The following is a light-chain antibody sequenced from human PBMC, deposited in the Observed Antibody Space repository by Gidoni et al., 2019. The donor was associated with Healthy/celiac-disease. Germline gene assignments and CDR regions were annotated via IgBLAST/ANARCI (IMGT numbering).Light chain of an antibody. Sequence: SYELTQPPSEPVSPGQTASVTCSGDKLGDKYACWYQQKPGQSPVLVIYQDSKRPSGIPERFPGSNSGITATLTISGTQAMDEANYYCQAWDSSTVVFGGGTKLTVL. CDR3: QAWDSSTVV. V-gene: IGLV3-1*01. CDR2: QDS. CDR1: KLGDKY. J-gene: IGLJ2*01.